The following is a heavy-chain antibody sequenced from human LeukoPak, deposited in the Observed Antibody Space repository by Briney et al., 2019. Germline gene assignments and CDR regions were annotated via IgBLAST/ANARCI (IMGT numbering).Heavy chain of an antibody. D-gene: IGHD1-26*01. Sequence: SETLSLTCTVSGGSISSSSYYWAWIRQPPGKGLEWIGDISYSGTTYYSPSLKSRVTTPVDTSKNQFSLKLNSVTATDTAVYYCARRGGSGRAFDIWGQGTMVTVSS. CDR2: ISYSGTT. V-gene: IGHV4-39*01. CDR1: GGSISSSSYY. J-gene: IGHJ3*02. CDR3: ARRGGSGRAFDI.